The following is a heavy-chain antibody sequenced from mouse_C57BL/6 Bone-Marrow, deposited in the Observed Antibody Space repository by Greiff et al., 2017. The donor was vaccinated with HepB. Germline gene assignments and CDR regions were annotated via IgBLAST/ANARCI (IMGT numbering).Heavy chain of an antibody. J-gene: IGHJ1*03. CDR1: GYTFTSYW. CDR2: IYPGSGST. Sequence: VQLQQSGAELVKPGASVKMSCKASGYTFTSYWITWVKQRPGQGLEWIGDIYPGSGSTNYNEKFKSKATLTVDTSSSTAYMQLSSLTSEDSAVYYCARRTGTDWYFDVWGTGTTVTVSS. D-gene: IGHD4-1*01. CDR3: ARRTGTDWYFDV. V-gene: IGHV1-55*01.